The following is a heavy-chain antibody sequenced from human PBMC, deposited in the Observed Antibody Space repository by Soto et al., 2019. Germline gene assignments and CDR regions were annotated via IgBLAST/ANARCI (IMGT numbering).Heavy chain of an antibody. CDR3: AREKASTSLLTHYYYAMDV. J-gene: IGHJ6*02. CDR2: INPSGGRT. Sequence: SVKVSGKSSGYTFISYYVHGVLQSPLQWLEWMGMINPSGGRTTYPQKFQGRVTMTRDTSTSTVYVELSSLRSDDTAVFYCAREKASTSLLTHYYYAMDVWGQGTTVTVSS. CDR1: GYTFISYY. V-gene: IGHV1-46*01.